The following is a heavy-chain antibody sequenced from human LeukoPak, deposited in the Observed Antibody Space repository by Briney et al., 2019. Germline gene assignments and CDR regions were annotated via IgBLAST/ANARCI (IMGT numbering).Heavy chain of an antibody. Sequence: GGSLRLSCAASGFTFSNYWMHWVRQAPGKGLVWVSRINPDGSSTDYADSVKGRFTISRDNAKNSLYLQMNSLRAEDTALYYCARTCTSSWYFDYWGQGTLVTVSS. CDR3: ARTCTSSWYFDY. CDR1: GFTFSNYW. CDR2: INPDGSST. D-gene: IGHD6-13*01. J-gene: IGHJ4*02. V-gene: IGHV3-74*01.